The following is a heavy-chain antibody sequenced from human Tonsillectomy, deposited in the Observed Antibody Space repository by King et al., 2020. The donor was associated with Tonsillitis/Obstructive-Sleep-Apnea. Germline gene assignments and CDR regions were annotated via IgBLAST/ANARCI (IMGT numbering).Heavy chain of an antibody. J-gene: IGHJ6*03. CDR1: GFAVSDNY. V-gene: IGHV3-53*01. D-gene: IGHD3-3*01. CDR3: ARWYDFWGMDV. CDR2: IYSGGRT. Sequence: VQLVESGGGLIQPGGSLRLSCAASGFAVSDNYMNWVRQGPGRGLERVSVIYSGGRTYYADSVKGRFSISRDISKNTVYLQMNSLRAEDTAVYYCARWYDFWGMDVWGKGTTVTVSS.